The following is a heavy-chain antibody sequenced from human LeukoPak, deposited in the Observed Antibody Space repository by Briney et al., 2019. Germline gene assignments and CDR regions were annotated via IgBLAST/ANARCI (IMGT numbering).Heavy chain of an antibody. CDR1: GGSLSPYY. D-gene: IGHD1-26*01. CDR3: ARLDSGDHGNIPH. J-gene: IGHJ1*01. CDR2: IYHTGTT. Sequence: SETLSLTCTDSGGSLSPYYWTWIRQPPGKGLGWIGYIYHTGTTRYNPSLNSRVTISVETSKNQFSLRLNSVTAADTAIYYCARLDSGDHGNIPHWGQGTLVTVS. V-gene: IGHV4-59*08.